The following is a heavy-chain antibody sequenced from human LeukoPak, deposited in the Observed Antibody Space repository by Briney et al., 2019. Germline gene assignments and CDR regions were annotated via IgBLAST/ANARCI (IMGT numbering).Heavy chain of an antibody. CDR2: INHSGST. V-gene: IGHV4-34*01. D-gene: IGHD6-13*01. J-gene: IGHJ5*02. Sequence: SETLSLTCAVYGGSFSGYYWSWIRQPPGKGLEWIGEINHSGSTNYNPSLKSRVTISVDTSKNQFSLKLSSVTAADTAAYYCARGRYSSSWSTYNWFDPWGQGTLVTVSS. CDR1: GGSFSGYY. CDR3: ARGRYSSSWSTYNWFDP.